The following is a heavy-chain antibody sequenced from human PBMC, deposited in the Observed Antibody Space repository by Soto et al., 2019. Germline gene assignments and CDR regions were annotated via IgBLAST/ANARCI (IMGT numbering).Heavy chain of an antibody. CDR3: ARAPTLGDYDFWSGYSSYMDV. Sequence: GGSLRLSCAASGFTFSSYWMHWVRQAPGKGLVWVSRINSDGSSTSYADSVKGRFTISRDNAKNTLYLQMNSLRAEDTAVYYCARAPTLGDYDFWSGYSSYMDVWGKGTTVTVS. CDR1: GFTFSSYW. CDR2: INSDGSST. J-gene: IGHJ6*03. V-gene: IGHV3-74*01. D-gene: IGHD3-3*01.